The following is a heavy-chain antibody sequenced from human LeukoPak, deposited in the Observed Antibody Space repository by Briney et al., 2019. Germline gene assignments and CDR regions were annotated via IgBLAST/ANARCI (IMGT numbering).Heavy chain of an antibody. CDR3: AVDTPVIDAQIDY. V-gene: IGHV3-15*04. Sequence: GGSLSLSCTACGFIFCQAWMNWVREAPGKGVQWLGRIGSGRAREYAAPAPRRFTISSDDSRNTVYLQINNLDTDDTAVYFCAVDTPVIDAQIDYWGQGTLVTVSS. J-gene: IGHJ4*02. CDR2: IGSGRAR. CDR1: GFIFCQAW. D-gene: IGHD3-16*02.